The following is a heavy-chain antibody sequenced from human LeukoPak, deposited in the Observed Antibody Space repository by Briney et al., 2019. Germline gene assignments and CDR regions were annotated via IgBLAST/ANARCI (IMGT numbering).Heavy chain of an antibody. V-gene: IGHV3-30-3*01. D-gene: IGHD1-1*01. Sequence: GGSLRLSCAASEFSFRNFAMYCVRQAPGKRLEWLAVISYDGSIKYYADSVKGRSTIPRDNPNNTVHLQMNSLRPDDSALYYCAREDNPLWFDPWGQGTLVTVSS. CDR2: ISYDGSIK. CDR3: AREDNPLWFDP. CDR1: EFSFRNFA. J-gene: IGHJ5*02.